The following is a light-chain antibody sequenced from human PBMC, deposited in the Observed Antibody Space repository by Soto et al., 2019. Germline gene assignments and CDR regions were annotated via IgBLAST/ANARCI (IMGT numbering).Light chain of an antibody. CDR3: SSYAGSNNRV. J-gene: IGLJ1*01. V-gene: IGLV2-8*01. CDR2: EVS. CDR1: SSDVGGYNY. Sequence: QSALTQPPSASGSPGQSVTISCTGTSSDVGGYNYVSWYQQHPGKAPKLMIYEVSKRPSGVPDRFSGSKSGNTASLTVSGLHAEDEADYYCSSYAGSNNRVFGTGTQLTVL.